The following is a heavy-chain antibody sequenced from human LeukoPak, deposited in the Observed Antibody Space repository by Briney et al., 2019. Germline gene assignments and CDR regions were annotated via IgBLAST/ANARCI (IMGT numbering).Heavy chain of an antibody. CDR3: ARVSNTMVRGVTVFDY. V-gene: IGHV1-8*01. CDR1: GYTFTSYD. CDR2: MNPNSGNT. D-gene: IGHD3-10*01. J-gene: IGHJ4*02. Sequence: GASVKVSCKASGYTFTSYDINWVRQATGQGLEWMGWMNPNSGNTGYAQKFQGRVTMTRDTSTSTVYMELSSLRSEVTAVYYCARVSNTMVRGVTVFDYWGQGTLVTVSS.